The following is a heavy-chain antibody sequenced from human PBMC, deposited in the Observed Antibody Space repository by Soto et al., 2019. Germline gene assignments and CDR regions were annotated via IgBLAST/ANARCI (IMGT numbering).Heavy chain of an antibody. V-gene: IGHV1-8*01. J-gene: IGHJ6*02. Sequence: ASVKVSCKASGYTFTSYDINWVRQATGQGLEWMGWMNPNSGNTGYAQNFQGRVTMTRNTSISTAYMELSSLRSEDTAVYYCATNYDFWSGALYYYYGMDVWCQGTTVTVSS. CDR2: MNPNSGNT. CDR1: GYTFTSYD. CDR3: ATNYDFWSGALYYYYGMDV. D-gene: IGHD3-3*01.